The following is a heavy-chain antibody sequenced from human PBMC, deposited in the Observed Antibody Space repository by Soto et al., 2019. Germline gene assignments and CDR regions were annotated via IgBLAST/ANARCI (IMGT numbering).Heavy chain of an antibody. CDR3: ATVATNSYNWLDP. Sequence: EVQLVESGGTLVQPGGSLRLSCAASGFTFSTFWMHWVRQAPGKGLVWVSRINTDGSKTTYAASVKGRLTISRDNAKNTVYLQRDSLRAEDTAVYYCATVATNSYNWLDPWGQGTLVTVSS. CDR2: INTDGSKT. V-gene: IGHV3-74*01. J-gene: IGHJ5*02. D-gene: IGHD5-12*01. CDR1: GFTFSTFW.